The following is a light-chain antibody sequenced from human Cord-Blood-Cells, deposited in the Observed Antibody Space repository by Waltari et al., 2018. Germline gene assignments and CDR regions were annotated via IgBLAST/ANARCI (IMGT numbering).Light chain of an antibody. CDR2: AAS. CDR3: QQLNSYPFT. V-gene: IGKV1-9*01. J-gene: IGKJ5*01. Sequence: IQLTQSPSSLSASVGDRVTITGRASQGISSYLAWYQQKPGKAPKLLIYAASTLQSGVPSRFSGSGSGTDFTLTISSLQPEDFATYDCQQLNSYPFTFGQGTRLEIK. CDR1: QGISSY.